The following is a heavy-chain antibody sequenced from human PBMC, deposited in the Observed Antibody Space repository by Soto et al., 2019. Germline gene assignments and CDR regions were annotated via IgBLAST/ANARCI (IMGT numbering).Heavy chain of an antibody. Sequence: GSLRLSCAASGFTFSDYEVNWVRQVPGKGLEWVSFISSRASNTLYADSLQGRFTISRDNDKNLLYLQMNNLRPEDTGIYFCARDDYRGDSGSIDFWGRGTVVTVSS. CDR3: ARDDYRGDSGSIDF. D-gene: IGHD2-21*02. V-gene: IGHV3-48*03. J-gene: IGHJ3*01. CDR1: GFTFSDYE. CDR2: ISSRASNT.